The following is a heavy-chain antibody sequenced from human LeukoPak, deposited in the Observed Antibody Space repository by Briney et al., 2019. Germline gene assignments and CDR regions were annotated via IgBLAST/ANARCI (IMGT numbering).Heavy chain of an antibody. Sequence: GASVKVSCKASGFTFTNSAMQWVRQARGQRLEWIGWIVVGSDNTNYAQKFQERVTISRDMSTSTVYMELSSLRSDDTAVYFCVADPYYDASGPPRWFDPWGQGTLVTVSS. CDR1: GFTFTNSA. V-gene: IGHV1-58*02. CDR3: VADPYYDASGPPRWFDP. CDR2: IVVGSDNT. D-gene: IGHD3-22*01. J-gene: IGHJ5*02.